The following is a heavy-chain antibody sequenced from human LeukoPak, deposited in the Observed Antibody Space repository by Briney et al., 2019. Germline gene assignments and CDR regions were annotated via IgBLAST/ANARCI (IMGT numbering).Heavy chain of an antibody. D-gene: IGHD7-27*01. CDR1: GFTLDDYA. CDR3: VKDIVAVGTGY. CDR2: ISGGGGST. V-gene: IGHV3-43*02. Sequence: PGGSLRLSCAASGFTLDDYAMHWVRQAPGKGLEWVSLISGGGGSTYYADSVKGRFTISRDNSKNSLYLQMNSLRTEDTALYYCVKDIVAVGTGYWGQGTLVTVSS. J-gene: IGHJ4*02.